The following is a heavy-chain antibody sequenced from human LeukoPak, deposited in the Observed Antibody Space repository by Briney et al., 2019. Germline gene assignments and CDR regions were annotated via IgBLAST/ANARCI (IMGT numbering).Heavy chain of an antibody. CDR3: AKTPHPTRSTCFDY. CDR1: GFSFNNYA. V-gene: IGHV3-23*01. Sequence: GGSLRLSCAASGFSFNNYAMSWVRQAPGKGLEWVSGISGSGDSTDHVDSVKGRFTISRDNSKNTLYLQMNSLRAEDTAVYYCAKTPHPTRSTCFDYWGQGTLVTVSS. J-gene: IGHJ4*02. D-gene: IGHD5/OR15-5a*01. CDR2: ISGSGDST.